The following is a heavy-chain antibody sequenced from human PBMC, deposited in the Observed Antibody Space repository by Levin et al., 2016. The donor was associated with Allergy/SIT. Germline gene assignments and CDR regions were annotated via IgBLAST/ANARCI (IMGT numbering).Heavy chain of an antibody. Sequence: GGSLRLSCSASGFTFSSYAMHWVRQAPGKGLEYVSAISSNGGSTYYADSVKGRFTISRDNSKNTLYLQMSSLRAEDTAVYYCVKGGYSSSWYRRGIAFDIWGQGTMVTVSS. D-gene: IGHD6-13*01. CDR3: VKGGYSSSWYRRGIAFDI. J-gene: IGHJ3*02. V-gene: IGHV3-64D*09. CDR2: ISSNGGST. CDR1: GFTFSSYA.